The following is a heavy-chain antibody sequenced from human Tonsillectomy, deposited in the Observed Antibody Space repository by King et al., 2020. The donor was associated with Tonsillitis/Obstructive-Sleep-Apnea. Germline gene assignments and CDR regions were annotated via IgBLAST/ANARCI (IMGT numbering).Heavy chain of an antibody. D-gene: IGHD2-2*01. CDR1: GFTFSYYS. CDR2: ISISSSTI. Sequence: VQLVESGGGLVQPGGSLRLSCAASGFTFSYYSMNLVRQAPGKGLEWGSYISISSSTIYYADCVKGRFTNSRDNAKNSLYLQMNSLRDEDTAVYYCARGLPAATLYYYYYYMDVWGKGTTVTVSS. CDR3: ARGLPAATLYYYYYYMDV. V-gene: IGHV3-48*02. J-gene: IGHJ6*03.